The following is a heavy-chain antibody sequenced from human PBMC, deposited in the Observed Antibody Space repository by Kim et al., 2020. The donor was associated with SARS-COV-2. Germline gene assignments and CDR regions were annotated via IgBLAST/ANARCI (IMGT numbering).Heavy chain of an antibody. Sequence: ASVKVSCKASGYTFTSYAMNWVRQTPGQGLEWMGWINTNTGNPTYAQGFTGRFVFSLDTSVSTAYLQISSLKAEDTAVYYCARARNYYDSSGYSPGYYYYGMGVWGQGTTVTVSS. D-gene: IGHD3-22*01. CDR3: ARARNYYDSSGYSPGYYYYGMGV. J-gene: IGHJ6*02. V-gene: IGHV7-4-1*02. CDR2: INTNTGNP. CDR1: GYTFTSYA.